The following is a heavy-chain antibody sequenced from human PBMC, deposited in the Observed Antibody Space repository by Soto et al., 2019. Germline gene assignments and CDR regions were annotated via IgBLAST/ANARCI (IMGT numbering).Heavy chain of an antibody. CDR3: ERVEVGYSSYGGPDY. J-gene: IGHJ4*02. CDR1: GGSFSGYY. D-gene: IGHD6-13*01. CDR2: INHSGST. Sequence: KASETLSLTCAVYGGSFSGYYWSWIRQPPGKGLEWIGEINHSGSTNYNPSLKSRVTISVDTSKNQLSLKLSSVTAADTAVYYCERVEVGYSSYGGPDYWGQGTLVTVYS. V-gene: IGHV4-34*01.